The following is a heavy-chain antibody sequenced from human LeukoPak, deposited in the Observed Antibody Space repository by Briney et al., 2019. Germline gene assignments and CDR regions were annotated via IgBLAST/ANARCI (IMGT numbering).Heavy chain of an antibody. J-gene: IGHJ5*02. Sequence: ASVKVSCKASGYTFTSYAMNWVRQAPGQGLEWMGWINPNSGGTNYAQKFQGRVTMTRDTSISTAYMELSRLRSDDTAVYYCARARITMVRGVRNWFYPWGQGTLVTVSS. D-gene: IGHD3-10*01. CDR2: INPNSGGT. CDR3: ARARITMVRGVRNWFYP. CDR1: GYTFTSYA. V-gene: IGHV1-2*02.